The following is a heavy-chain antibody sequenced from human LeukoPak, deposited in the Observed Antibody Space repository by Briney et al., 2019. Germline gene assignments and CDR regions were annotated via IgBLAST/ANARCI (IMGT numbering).Heavy chain of an antibody. Sequence: GGSLRLSCAASGFTFSSYWMSWVRQAPGKGLEWVAFIRYDGSNKYYADSVKGRFTISRDNSKNTLYLQMNSLRAEDTAVYYCAKDRDSSGEYYFDYWGQGTLVTVSS. CDR3: AKDRDSSGEYYFDY. CDR1: GFTFSSYW. CDR2: IRYDGSNK. J-gene: IGHJ4*02. D-gene: IGHD6-25*01. V-gene: IGHV3-30*02.